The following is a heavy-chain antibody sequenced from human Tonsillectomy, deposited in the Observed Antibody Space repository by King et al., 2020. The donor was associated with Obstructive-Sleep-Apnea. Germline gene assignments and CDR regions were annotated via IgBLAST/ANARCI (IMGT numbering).Heavy chain of an antibody. J-gene: IGHJ3*02. CDR3: ASGYSSGPPDAFDI. D-gene: IGHD6-19*01. Sequence: VQLQESGPGLVKPSETLSLTCSVSGVSIISYYWSWIRQPPGKGLEWIGYIFYSGSTNYNPPLQSRDTISVDTSKNTFSLKLSSVTAADTAVYYCASGYSSGPPDAFDIWGQGTMVTVSS. CDR2: IFYSGST. V-gene: IGHV4-59*01. CDR1: GVSIISYY.